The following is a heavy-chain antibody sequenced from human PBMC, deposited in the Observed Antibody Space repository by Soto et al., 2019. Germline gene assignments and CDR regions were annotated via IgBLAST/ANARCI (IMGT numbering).Heavy chain of an antibody. V-gene: IGHV3-43D*04. CDR3: AKETSAAAKGAFDI. Sequence: SLILSCAAAGFSFDDYAMHWVRQAPGKGLEWVSLISWDGGSTYYAESVKGRFTISRDNSKNSLYLQMNSLRAEDTALYYCAKETSAAAKGAFDIWGQGTMVTVAS. J-gene: IGHJ3*02. CDR1: GFSFDDYA. CDR2: ISWDGGST. D-gene: IGHD6-13*01.